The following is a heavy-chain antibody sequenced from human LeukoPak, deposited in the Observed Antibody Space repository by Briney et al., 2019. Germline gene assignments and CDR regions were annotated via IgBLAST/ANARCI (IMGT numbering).Heavy chain of an antibody. CDR2: INHSGST. D-gene: IGHD3-10*01. V-gene: IGHV4-34*01. J-gene: IGHJ4*02. Sequence: SETLSLTCAVYGGSFSGYYWSWIRQPPGKGLEWIGEINHSGSTNYNPSLKSRVTISVDTSKNQFSLKLSSVTAADMAVYYCARGLRITMVRGVTYYFDHWGQGTLVTVSS. CDR1: GGSFSGYY. CDR3: ARGLRITMVRGVTYYFDH.